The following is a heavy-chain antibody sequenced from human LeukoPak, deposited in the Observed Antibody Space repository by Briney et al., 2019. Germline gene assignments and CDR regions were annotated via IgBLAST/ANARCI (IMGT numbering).Heavy chain of an antibody. Sequence: SETLSLTCAVYGGSFSGYYWSWIRQPPGKGLEWIGEINHSGSTNYNPSLKSRVTISVDTSKNQFSLKLSSVTAANTAVYYCARLPRRDLTMRSQDAFDIWGQGTMVTVSS. CDR3: ARLPRRDLTMRSQDAFDI. J-gene: IGHJ3*02. V-gene: IGHV4-34*01. D-gene: IGHD3-22*01. CDR1: GGSFSGYY. CDR2: INHSGST.